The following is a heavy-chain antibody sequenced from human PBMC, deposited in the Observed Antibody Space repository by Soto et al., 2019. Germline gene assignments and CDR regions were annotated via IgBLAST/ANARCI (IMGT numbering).Heavy chain of an antibody. Sequence: QLQLQESGPGLVKPSETLSLTCTVSGGSIRSSSYYWGWIRQPPGKGLEWIGSIFYSGSTYYNPSLESRVTISVDTSKNQFSLKLSSVTAADTAVYYCAAGYSSGWNARGSGESGFDPWGQGTLVTVSS. D-gene: IGHD6-19*01. J-gene: IGHJ5*02. CDR2: IFYSGST. CDR3: AAGYSSGWNARGSGESGFDP. CDR1: GGSIRSSSYY. V-gene: IGHV4-39*01.